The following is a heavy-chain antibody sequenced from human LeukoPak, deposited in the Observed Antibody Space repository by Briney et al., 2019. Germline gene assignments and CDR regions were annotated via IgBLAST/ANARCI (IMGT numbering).Heavy chain of an antibody. V-gene: IGHV3-64*01. CDR2: ISSNGGST. J-gene: IGHJ4*02. Sequence: GGSLRLSCAASGFTFSSYAMHWVRQAPGKGLEYVSAISSNGGSTYYANSVKGRFTISRDNSKNTLYLQMGSLRAEDTAVYYCARDPPATVTVFDYWGQGTLVTVSS. CDR3: ARDPPATVTVFDY. CDR1: GFTFSSYA. D-gene: IGHD4-17*01.